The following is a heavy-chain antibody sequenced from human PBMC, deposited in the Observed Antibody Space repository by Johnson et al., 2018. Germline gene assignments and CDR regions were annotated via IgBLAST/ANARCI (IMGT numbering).Heavy chain of an antibody. CDR3: SRGSAVTTYYYSMDV. J-gene: IGHJ6*02. CDR2: INPSGGST. D-gene: IGHD4-17*01. CDR1: GYTFTNYY. V-gene: IGHV1-46*01. Sequence: QVQLVQSGAEVKKXGASVKVSCKASGYTFTNYYMQWVREAPGQGLEWMGIINPSGGSTTYAQKFQGRVTMTRDTSTSTVYMELSSLRSEDTAVYYCSRGSAVTTYYYSMDVWGQGTTVTVSS.